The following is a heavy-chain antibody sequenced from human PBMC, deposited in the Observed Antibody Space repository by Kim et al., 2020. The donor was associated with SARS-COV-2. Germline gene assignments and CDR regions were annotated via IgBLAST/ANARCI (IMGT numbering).Heavy chain of an antibody. CDR2: LLPMFGTP. CDR1: SDTFRNST. CDR3: AMSGSSTSED. Sequence: SVKVSCKASSDTFRNSTHYWVRQAPGQGLEWMGGLLPMFGTPTYARKFRGRLSLSADSSKTTAYMSLSGLSPDDTAVYFCAMSGSSTSEDWGQGTLVTV. V-gene: IGHV1-69*13. D-gene: IGHD6-6*01. J-gene: IGHJ4*02.